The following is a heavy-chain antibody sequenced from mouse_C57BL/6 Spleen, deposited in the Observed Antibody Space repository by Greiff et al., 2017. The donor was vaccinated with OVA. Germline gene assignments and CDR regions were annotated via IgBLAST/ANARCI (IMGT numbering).Heavy chain of an antibody. CDR2: ISYDGSN. V-gene: IGHV3-6*01. CDR3: ARKDFDV. CDR1: GYSITSGYY. J-gene: IGHJ1*03. Sequence: EVQLQQSGPGLVKPSQSLSLTFSVTGYSITSGYYWNWIRQFPGNKLEWMGYISYDGSNNYNPSLKNRISITRDTSKNQFFLKLNSVTTEDTATYYCARKDFDVWGTGTTVTVSS.